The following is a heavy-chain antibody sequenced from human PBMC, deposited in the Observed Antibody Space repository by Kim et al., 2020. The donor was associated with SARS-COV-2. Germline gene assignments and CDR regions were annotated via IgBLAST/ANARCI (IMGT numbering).Heavy chain of an antibody. J-gene: IGHJ4*02. D-gene: IGHD5-12*01. CDR1: GGSISSSSYY. V-gene: IGHV4-39*07. CDR2: IYYSGST. CDR3: ARGSEMATINY. Sequence: SETLSLTCTVSGGSISSSSYYWGWIRQPPGKGLEWIGSIYYSGSTYYNPSLKSRVTISVDTSKNQFSLKLSSMTAADTAVYYCARGSEMATINYWGQGTLVTVSS.